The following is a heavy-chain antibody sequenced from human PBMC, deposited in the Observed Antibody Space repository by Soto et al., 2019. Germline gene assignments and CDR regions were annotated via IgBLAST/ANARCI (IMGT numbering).Heavy chain of an antibody. D-gene: IGHD6-19*01. V-gene: IGHV3-23*01. J-gene: IGHJ5*02. CDR3: AKNTHRSSGWYTYNWFDP. Sequence: GGSLRLSCAASGFTFSSYAMSWVRQAPGKGLEWVSAISGSGGSTYYADSVKGRFTISRDNSKNTLYLQMNSLRAEDTAVYYCAKNTHRSSGWYTYNWFDPWGQGTLVTVSS. CDR1: GFTFSSYA. CDR2: ISGSGGST.